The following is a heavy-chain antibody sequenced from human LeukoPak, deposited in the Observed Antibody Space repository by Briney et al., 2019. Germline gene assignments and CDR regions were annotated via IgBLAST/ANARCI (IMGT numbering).Heavy chain of an antibody. CDR3: ARDDGGYYDSRKPLDY. V-gene: IGHV3-20*04. D-gene: IGHD3-22*01. J-gene: IGHJ4*02. CDR1: GFTFDDYG. Sequence: GGSLRLSCAASGFTFDDYGMSWVRQAPGKGLEWVSGINWNGGSTGYADSVKGRFTISRDNAKNSLYPQMNSLRAEDTALYYCARDDGGYYDSRKPLDYWGQGTLVTVSS. CDR2: INWNGGST.